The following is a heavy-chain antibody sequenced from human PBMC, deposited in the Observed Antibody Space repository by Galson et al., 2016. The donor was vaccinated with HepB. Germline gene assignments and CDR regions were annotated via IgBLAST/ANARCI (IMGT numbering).Heavy chain of an antibody. J-gene: IGHJ5*02. CDR3: AKGVHYDFWRGYTNWFDP. CDR2: LSGSGTST. Sequence: SLRLSCAASGFTFSTYAMTWVRQAPGKGLEWVSALSGSGTSTYYADSVKGRFTISRDNSKNTLYLQMNSLRAEDTAVYYCAKGVHYDFWRGYTNWFDPWGQGTLVTVSS. D-gene: IGHD3-3*01. CDR1: GFTFSTYA. V-gene: IGHV3-23*01.